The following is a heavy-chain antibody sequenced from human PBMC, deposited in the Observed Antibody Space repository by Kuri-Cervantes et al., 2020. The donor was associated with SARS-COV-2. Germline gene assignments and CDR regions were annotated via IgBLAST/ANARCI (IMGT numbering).Heavy chain of an antibody. CDR2: ISSSSSYI. D-gene: IGHD3-10*01. Sequence: GGSLRLSCAASGFTLSSYSMNWVRQAPGKGLEWVSSISSSSSYIYYADSVKGRFTISRDNAKNSLYLQMNSLRAEDTAVYYCASGQYYGSGSYWVPEYFDYWGQGTLVTVSS. CDR1: GFTLSSYS. V-gene: IGHV3-21*01. J-gene: IGHJ4*02. CDR3: ASGQYYGSGSYWVPEYFDY.